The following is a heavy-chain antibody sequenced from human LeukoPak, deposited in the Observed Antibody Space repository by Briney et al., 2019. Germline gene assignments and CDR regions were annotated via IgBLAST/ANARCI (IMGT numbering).Heavy chain of an antibody. CDR3: ARELRDSSSWYSEFDY. D-gene: IGHD6-13*01. Sequence: ASVKVSCKASGYTFTSYAMHWVRQAPGQRLEWMGWINAGNGNTKYSQEFQGRVTITRDTSASTAYMELSSLRSEDMAVYYCARELRDSSSWYSEFDYWGQGTLVTVSS. V-gene: IGHV1-3*03. CDR2: INAGNGNT. J-gene: IGHJ4*02. CDR1: GYTFTSYA.